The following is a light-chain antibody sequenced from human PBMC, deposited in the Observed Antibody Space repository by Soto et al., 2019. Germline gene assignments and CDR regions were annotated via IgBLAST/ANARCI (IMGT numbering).Light chain of an antibody. CDR2: GAS. V-gene: IGKV3D-15*01. CDR3: QQLNSYPSIT. Sequence: IVMTQYPATLSVSPGERATLSCRASQSVRTNLAWHQQKPGQTPRLLIYGASNRATGIPDRFSGSGSGTEFTLTISSLQPEDFATYYCQQLNSYPSITFGQGTLLEIK. J-gene: IGKJ5*01. CDR1: QSVRTN.